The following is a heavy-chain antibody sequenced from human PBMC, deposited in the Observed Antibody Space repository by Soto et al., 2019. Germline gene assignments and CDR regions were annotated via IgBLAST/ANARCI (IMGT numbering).Heavy chain of an antibody. CDR1: GLTFRTYI. V-gene: IGHV3-23*01. CDR3: VKSDYDYVWGSYADYFDY. D-gene: IGHD3-16*01. Sequence: GGSLRLSCAASGLTFRTYIMTWVRQAPGMGLEWVSAISGSGGSTYYADSVKGRFTISRDNSKNRLYLQMNSLRAEDTAIYYCVKSDYDYVWGSYADYFDYWGQGTLVTVSS. J-gene: IGHJ4*02. CDR2: ISGSGGST.